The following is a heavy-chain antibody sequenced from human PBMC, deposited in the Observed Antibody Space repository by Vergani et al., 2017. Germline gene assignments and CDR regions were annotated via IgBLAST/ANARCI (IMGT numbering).Heavy chain of an antibody. D-gene: IGHD2-15*01. J-gene: IGHJ4*02. Sequence: QVQLEESGPGLVKPSETLSLTCTVSGGSFNTYYWSWIRQSPGKGLEWIGRIHPSGSTNYNPSLKSRVTMSLDTSKNQFSLSLRSVTAADTAVYYCARGRVGDQGYGYWGQGTLVTVSS. CDR3: ARGRVGDQGYGY. V-gene: IGHV4-4*07. CDR2: IHPSGST. CDR1: GGSFNTYY.